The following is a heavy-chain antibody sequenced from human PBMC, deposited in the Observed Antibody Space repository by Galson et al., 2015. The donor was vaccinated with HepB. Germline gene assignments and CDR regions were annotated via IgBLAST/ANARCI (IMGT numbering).Heavy chain of an antibody. Sequence: LSLTCAVSGDSIRSSHWWNWVRQPPGKGLEWVSSISYRGDRTYYADSVKGRFTISRDNSKNTVYLQINSLRAEYTAVYYCAKGRSFGGLPNVGPDYWGRGTLVTVSS. J-gene: IGHJ4*02. CDR2: ISYRGDRT. D-gene: IGHD3-16*01. V-gene: IGHV3-23*01. CDR3: AKGRSFGGLPNVGPDY. CDR1: GDSIRSSH.